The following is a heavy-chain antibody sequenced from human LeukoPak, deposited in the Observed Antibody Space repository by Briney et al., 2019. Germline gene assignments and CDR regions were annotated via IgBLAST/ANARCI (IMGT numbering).Heavy chain of an antibody. CDR2: ISYDGSNK. V-gene: IGHV3-30*03. CDR3: ARDKAVPYCGGDCSFNAFDI. D-gene: IGHD2-21*02. Sequence: GGSLRLSCAASGFTFSSYGMHWVRQAPGKGLEWVAVISYDGSNKYYADSVKGRFTISRDNAKNSLYLQMNSLRAEDTAVYYCARDKAVPYCGGDCSFNAFDIWGQGTMVTVSS. J-gene: IGHJ3*02. CDR1: GFTFSSYG.